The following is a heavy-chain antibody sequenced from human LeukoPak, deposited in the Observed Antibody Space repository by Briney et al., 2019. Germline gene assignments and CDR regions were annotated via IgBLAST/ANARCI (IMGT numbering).Heavy chain of an antibody. V-gene: IGHV5-51*01. J-gene: IGHJ4*02. CDR1: GYSFTSYW. D-gene: IGHD6-19*01. CDR3: ERGRYSSGWYPFDS. CDR2: IYPGDSDT. Sequence: GESLKISCKGSGYSFTSYWIGWVRQMPGKGLEGRGIIYPGDSDTRYSASCQGQVTIPADKSISPAYLKWSSLKASDPAIYYCERGRYSSGWYPFDSSGQGTLVTVSS.